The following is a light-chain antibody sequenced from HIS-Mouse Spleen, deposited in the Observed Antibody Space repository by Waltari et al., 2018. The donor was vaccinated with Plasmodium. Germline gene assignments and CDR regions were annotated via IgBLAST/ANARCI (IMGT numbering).Light chain of an antibody. J-gene: IGKJ3*01. CDR2: GAS. CDR3: QQYNNWSFT. V-gene: IGKV3-15*01. Sequence: EIVMTQSPATLSVSPGARANLSCRASQSVSSNLAWYQQKPGQAPRLLNYGASTRATGIPARFSGSGSGTEFTLTISSLQSEDFAVYYCQQYNNWSFTFGPGTKVDIK. CDR1: QSVSSN.